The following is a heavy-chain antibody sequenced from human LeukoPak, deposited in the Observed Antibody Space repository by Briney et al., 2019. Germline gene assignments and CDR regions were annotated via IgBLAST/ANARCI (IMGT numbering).Heavy chain of an antibody. Sequence: PGGSLRLSCAASGFTFSSYAMSWVRQAPGKGLEWVSAISGSGGSTYYADSVKGRFTISRDNSKNTLYLQMNSLRAEDTAVYYCASSWYSDYYYGMDVWGQGTTVTVSS. CDR3: ASSWYSDYYYGMDV. D-gene: IGHD6-13*01. V-gene: IGHV3-23*01. CDR1: GFTFSSYA. CDR2: ISGSGGST. J-gene: IGHJ6*02.